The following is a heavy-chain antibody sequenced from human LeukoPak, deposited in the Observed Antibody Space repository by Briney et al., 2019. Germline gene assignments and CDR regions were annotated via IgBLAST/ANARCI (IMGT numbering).Heavy chain of an antibody. D-gene: IGHD3-16*02. J-gene: IGHJ6*02. CDR2: IYHSGST. Sequence: PSETLSLTCAVSGGSISSGGYSWSWIRQPPGKGLEWIGYIYHSGSTYYNPSLKSRVTISVDTSKNQFSLKLSSVTAADTAVYYCARAPPGYYDYVWGSYRPMGDYYYYYGMDVWGQGTTVTVSS. V-gene: IGHV4-30-2*01. CDR3: ARAPPGYYDYVWGSYRPMGDYYYYYGMDV. CDR1: GGSISSGGYS.